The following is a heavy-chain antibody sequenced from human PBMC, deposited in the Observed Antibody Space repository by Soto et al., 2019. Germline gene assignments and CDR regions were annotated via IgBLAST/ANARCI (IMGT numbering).Heavy chain of an antibody. D-gene: IGHD2-15*01. CDR3: ATDEKDDCSSINCHYFDH. CDR1: GISYG. Sequence: QVHLVQSGAEVKKPGASVKVSCKAVGISYGISWVRQAPGQGLEWMGWISLHNGDTNNAPNLQGRITMTTDTSTSTTYMELRSLRFDATAVYYCATDEKDDCSSINCHYFDHWGQGTLVTVSS. V-gene: IGHV1-18*04. J-gene: IGHJ4*02. CDR2: ISLHNGDT.